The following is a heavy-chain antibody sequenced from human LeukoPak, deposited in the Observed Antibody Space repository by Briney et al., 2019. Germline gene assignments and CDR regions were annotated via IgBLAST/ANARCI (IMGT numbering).Heavy chain of an antibody. CDR1: GYTFTGYY. J-gene: IGHJ6*02. CDR3: ARARAAMVRGDIHFGYGMDV. D-gene: IGHD3-10*01. CDR2: INPNSGGT. V-gene: IGHV1-2*02. Sequence: ASVKVSCKASGYTFTGYYMHWVRQAPGQGLEWMGWINPNSGGTNYAQKFQGRVTMTRDTSISTAYMELSRLRSDDTAVYYCARARAAMVRGDIHFGYGMDVWGQGTTVTVS.